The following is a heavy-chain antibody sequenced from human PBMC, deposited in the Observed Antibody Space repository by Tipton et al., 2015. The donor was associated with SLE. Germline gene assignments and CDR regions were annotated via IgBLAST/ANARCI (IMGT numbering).Heavy chain of an antibody. D-gene: IGHD3-9*01. J-gene: IGHJ4*02. Sequence: GLVKPSETLSLTCTVSGDSIRSTSYNWGWIRQPPGKGLEWIGAVYYSGTGSYNPSLKSRVTISVDTSKNQFSLKLDSVTAADAAVYYCAREGLHYDILTGLLGRGYYFDHWGQGALVTVSS. CDR3: AREGLHYDILTGLLGRGYYFDH. CDR1: GDSIRSTSYN. V-gene: IGHV4-39*07. CDR2: VYYSGTG.